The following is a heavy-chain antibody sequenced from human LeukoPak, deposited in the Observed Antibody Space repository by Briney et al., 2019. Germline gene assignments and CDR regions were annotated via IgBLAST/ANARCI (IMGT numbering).Heavy chain of an antibody. CDR1: GGSISSSSYY. D-gene: IGHD1-26*01. J-gene: IGHJ6*02. V-gene: IGHV4-39*02. CDR2: IYYSGST. Sequence: PAETLSLTCTVSGGSISSSSYYWGWIRQPPGKGLGWIGSIYYSGSTSYNPSLKSRVTIPVDTSKNQFSLKLSSVTAADTAVYYCARDGPLGGAYYYGMDVWGQGTTVTVSS. CDR3: ARDGPLGGAYYYGMDV.